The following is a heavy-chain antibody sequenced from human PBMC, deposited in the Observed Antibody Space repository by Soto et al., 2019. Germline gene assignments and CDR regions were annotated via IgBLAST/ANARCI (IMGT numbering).Heavy chain of an antibody. V-gene: IGHV3-74*01. CDR2: INSDGSST. Sequence: PGGSLGLSCAASGFTFSSYWMHWVRQAPGKGLVWVSRINSDGSSTSYADSVKGRFTISRDNAKNTLYLQMNSLRAEDTAVYYCARWGPYYDFWSGSNSDAFDIWGQGTMVTVSS. CDR1: GFTFSSYW. J-gene: IGHJ3*02. CDR3: ARWGPYYDFWSGSNSDAFDI. D-gene: IGHD3-3*01.